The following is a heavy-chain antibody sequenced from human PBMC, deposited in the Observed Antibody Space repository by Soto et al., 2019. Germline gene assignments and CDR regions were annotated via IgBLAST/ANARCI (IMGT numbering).Heavy chain of an antibody. J-gene: IGHJ6*02. CDR2: ISAYNGNT. CDR1: GYTFTSYG. Sequence: QVQLVQSGAEVKKPGASVKVSCKASGYTFTSYGISWVRQAPGQGLEWMGWISAYNGNTNYAQKLQGRVTMTTDTSTSTDYRELRSLRSDDTAVYYCARLWGENFAWLYGMDVWGQGTTVTVSS. D-gene: IGHD3-9*01. V-gene: IGHV1-18*01. CDR3: ARLWGENFAWLYGMDV.